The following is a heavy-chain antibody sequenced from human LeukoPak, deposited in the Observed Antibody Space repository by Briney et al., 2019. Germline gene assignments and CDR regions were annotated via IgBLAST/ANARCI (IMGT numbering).Heavy chain of an antibody. CDR2: IIPIFGTA. Sequence: ASVKVSCKASGGTFSSYAISWVRQAPGQGLEWMGGIIPIFGTANYAQKFQGRVTITADKSTSTAYMGLSSLRSEDTAVYYCARAGVYSPMGPDYWGQGTLVTVSS. V-gene: IGHV1-69*06. J-gene: IGHJ4*02. CDR1: GGTFSSYA. CDR3: ARAGVYSPMGPDY. D-gene: IGHD2-8*01.